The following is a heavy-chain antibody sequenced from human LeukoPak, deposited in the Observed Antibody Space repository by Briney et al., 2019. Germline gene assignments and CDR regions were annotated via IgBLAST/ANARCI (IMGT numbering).Heavy chain of an antibody. CDR3: ARGGVVVPAAMITYYYYYYMDV. D-gene: IGHD2-2*01. CDR2: IKKDGSEK. CDR1: GFAFSSYW. Sequence: PGGSLRLSCAASGFAFSSYWMTWVRQTPGKGLEWVANIKKDGSEKYYVDSVKGRFTISRDNAKNSLYLQMNSLRAEDTAVYYCARGGVVVPAAMITYYYYYYMDVWGKGTTVTVSS. V-gene: IGHV3-7*01. J-gene: IGHJ6*03.